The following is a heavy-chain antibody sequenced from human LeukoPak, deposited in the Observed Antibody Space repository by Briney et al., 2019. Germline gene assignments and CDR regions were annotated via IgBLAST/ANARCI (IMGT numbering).Heavy chain of an antibody. J-gene: IGHJ4*02. D-gene: IGHD5-18*01. CDR3: ARFGRYSYGRTSFDY. V-gene: IGHV4-34*01. CDR1: GGSFSGYY. CDR2: INHSGST. Sequence: SETLSLTCAVYGGSFSGYYWSWTRQPPGKGLEWIGEINHSGSTNYNPSLKSRVTISVDTSKNQFSLKLSSVTAADTAVYYCARFGRYSYGRTSFDYWGQGTLVTVSS.